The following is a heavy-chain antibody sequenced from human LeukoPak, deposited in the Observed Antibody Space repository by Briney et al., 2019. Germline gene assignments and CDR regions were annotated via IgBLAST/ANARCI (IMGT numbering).Heavy chain of an antibody. CDR3: AKDVIGGSHRGPFDY. CDR2: ISYDGSNK. CDR1: GFTFSSYG. Sequence: GGSLRLSCAASGFTFSSYGMHWVRQGPGKGLEWVAVISYDGSNKYYADAVKGRFTISRDNSKNTLYLEMNSLRGEDTAVYYCAKDVIGGSHRGPFDYWGQGTLVTVSS. V-gene: IGHV3-30*18. D-gene: IGHD1-26*01. J-gene: IGHJ4*02.